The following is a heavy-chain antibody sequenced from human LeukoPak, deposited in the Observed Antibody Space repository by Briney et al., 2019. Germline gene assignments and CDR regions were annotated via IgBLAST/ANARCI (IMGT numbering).Heavy chain of an antibody. CDR1: GFTFSTYV. CDR2: ISGSGGTT. V-gene: IGHV3-23*01. D-gene: IGHD3-16*01. Sequence: GGSLRLSCAASGFTFSTYVMTWVRQTPGKGLEWVSAISGSGGTTHYADSVEGRFTISRDNSKNALYLQMNSLRAEDTAVYYCAKDLEGDGAFDIWGQGTMVTVSS. J-gene: IGHJ3*02. CDR3: AKDLEGDGAFDI.